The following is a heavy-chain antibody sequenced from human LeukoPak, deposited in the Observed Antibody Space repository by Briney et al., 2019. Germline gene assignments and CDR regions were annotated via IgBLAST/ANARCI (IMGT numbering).Heavy chain of an antibody. D-gene: IGHD1-26*01. CDR2: IYYSGST. V-gene: IGHV4-59*01. Sequence: PETLSLTCTVSGGSISSYYWSWIRQPPGKGLEWIGYIYYSGSTNYNPSLKSRVTISVDTSKNQFSLKLSSVTAADTAVYYCARGGVGAPYYYYYYYMDVWGKGTTVTVSS. CDR1: GGSISSYY. J-gene: IGHJ6*03. CDR3: ARGGVGAPYYYYYYYMDV.